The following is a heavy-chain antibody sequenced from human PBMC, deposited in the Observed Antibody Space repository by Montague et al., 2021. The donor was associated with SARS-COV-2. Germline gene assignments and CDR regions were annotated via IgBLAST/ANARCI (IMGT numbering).Heavy chain of an antibody. CDR1: GGSFSGYY. Sequence: SETLSLTCAVCGGSFSGYYWSWIRQPPGKGLEWIGEINHSGSTNXXPSLKSRVTISVDTSKNQFSLKLSSVTAADTAVYYCARDRYSSSWYGQKYYFDYWGQGTLVTVSS. CDR2: INHSGST. J-gene: IGHJ4*02. V-gene: IGHV4-34*01. CDR3: ARDRYSSSWYGQKYYFDY. D-gene: IGHD6-13*01.